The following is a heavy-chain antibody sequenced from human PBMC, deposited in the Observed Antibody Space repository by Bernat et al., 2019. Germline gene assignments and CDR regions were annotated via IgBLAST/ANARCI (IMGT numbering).Heavy chain of an antibody. CDR3: AKIAPTYIYDSSGDPWYFDY. CDR1: GFTFSSYA. D-gene: IGHD3-22*01. Sequence: EVQLLESGGGLVQPGGSLRLSCAASGFTFSSYAMSWVRQAPGKGLEWVSAISGSGGSTYYADSVKGRFTISRDNSKNTLYLQMNSLRAEDTAVYYFAKIAPTYIYDSSGDPWYFDYWGQGTLVTVSS. CDR2: ISGSGGST. J-gene: IGHJ4*02. V-gene: IGHV3-23*01.